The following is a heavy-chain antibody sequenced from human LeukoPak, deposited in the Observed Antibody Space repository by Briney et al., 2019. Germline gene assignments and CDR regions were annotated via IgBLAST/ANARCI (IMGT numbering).Heavy chain of an antibody. Sequence: PGGSLRLSCAASGFTFSNYAMSWVRQAPGKGLEWVSGISGGGGNTYYADSVKGRFTISRDNSKNTLYLQMNSLRAEDTAVYYCAKTRGTRNFDYWGQGTLVTVSS. J-gene: IGHJ4*02. CDR1: GFTFSNYA. D-gene: IGHD3-10*01. V-gene: IGHV3-23*01. CDR3: AKTRGTRNFDY. CDR2: ISGGGGNT.